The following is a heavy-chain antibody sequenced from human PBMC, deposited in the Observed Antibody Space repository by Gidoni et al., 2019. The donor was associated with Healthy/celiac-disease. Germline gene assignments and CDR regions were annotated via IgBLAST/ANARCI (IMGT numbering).Heavy chain of an antibody. V-gene: IGHV3-30-3*01. Sequence: QVQLVESGGGVVQPGRSLRLSCAASGFTFSSYAMHWVRQAPGKGLEWVAVISYDGSNKYYADSVKGRFTISRDNSKNTLYLQMNSLRAEDTAVYYCARLYSSSWYVDYWGQGTLVTVSS. CDR2: ISYDGSNK. J-gene: IGHJ4*02. CDR3: ARLYSSSWYVDY. CDR1: GFTFSSYA. D-gene: IGHD6-13*01.